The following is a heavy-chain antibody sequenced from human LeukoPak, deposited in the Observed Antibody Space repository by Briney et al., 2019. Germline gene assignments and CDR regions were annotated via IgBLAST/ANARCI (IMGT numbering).Heavy chain of an antibody. CDR2: ISAYNGNT. J-gene: IGHJ6*03. Sequence: ASVEVSCKASGYTFTSYGISWVRQAPGQGLEWMGWISAYNGNTNYAQKLQGRVTMTTDTSTSTAYMELRSLRSDDTAVYYCARDALWFGESSYMDVWGKGTTVTVSS. CDR3: ARDALWFGESSYMDV. D-gene: IGHD3-10*01. V-gene: IGHV1-18*01. CDR1: GYTFTSYG.